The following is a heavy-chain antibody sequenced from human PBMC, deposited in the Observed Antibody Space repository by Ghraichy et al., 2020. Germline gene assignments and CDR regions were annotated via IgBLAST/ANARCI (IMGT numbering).Heavy chain of an antibody. D-gene: IGHD5-18*01. CDR3: ASQPTGYRVGSHGMDV. Sequence: SVKVSCKASGGTFSSYAISWVRQAPGQGLEWMGGIIPIFGTANYAQKFQGRVTITADESTSTAYMELSSLRSEDTAVYYCASQPTGYRVGSHGMDVWGQGTTVTVSS. CDR2: IIPIFGTA. V-gene: IGHV1-69*13. J-gene: IGHJ6*02. CDR1: GGTFSSYA.